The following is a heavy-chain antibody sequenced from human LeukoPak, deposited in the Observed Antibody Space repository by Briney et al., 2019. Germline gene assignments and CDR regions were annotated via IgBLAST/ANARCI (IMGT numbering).Heavy chain of an antibody. CDR2: ISGSGGST. J-gene: IGHJ4*02. Sequence: PGGSLRLSCAASGFTFSSYAMRWVRQAPGKGLEWVSAISGSGGSTYYADSVKGRFTISRDNSKNSLYLQVNSLRVEDTAVYYCARSTAGCDYWGQGTLVTVSS. CDR1: GFTFSSYA. CDR3: ARSTAGCDY. D-gene: IGHD5-18*01. V-gene: IGHV3-23*01.